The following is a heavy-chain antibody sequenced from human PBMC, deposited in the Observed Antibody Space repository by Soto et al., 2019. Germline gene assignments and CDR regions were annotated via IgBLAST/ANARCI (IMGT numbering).Heavy chain of an antibody. CDR1: GGPFVSYY. V-gene: IGHV4-59*01. J-gene: IGHJ6*02. Sequence: QVQLQESGPGLVKPSETLSLTCTASGGPFVSYYWSWIRQPPGKGLEWIGYIYYTGSTNYNPSLKSRVTISVDTSKNQFSFSLNLSSVTAADTAVYYCARGGENYYSGMDVWGQGTTVTVSS. D-gene: IGHD3-10*01. CDR3: ARGGENYYSGMDV. CDR2: IYYTGST.